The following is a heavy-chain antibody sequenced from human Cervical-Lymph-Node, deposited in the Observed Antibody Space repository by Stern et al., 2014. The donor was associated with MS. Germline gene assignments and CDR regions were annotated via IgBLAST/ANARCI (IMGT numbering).Heavy chain of an antibody. Sequence: VQLVESGTAVKQPGASVRVSCKASEYTFTGYYMQLVRQAPGQGLEWVGRVSANSGATKSVPRIQGRVTLTRDTSKSIAYMELSGLTYDDTAVYYCATTLKQRGRYYGMDLWGQGTTVTVS. V-gene: IGHV1-2*02. CDR2: VSANSGAT. CDR1: EYTFTGYY. J-gene: IGHJ6*02. D-gene: IGHD1/OR15-1a*01. CDR3: ATTLKQRGRYYGMDL.